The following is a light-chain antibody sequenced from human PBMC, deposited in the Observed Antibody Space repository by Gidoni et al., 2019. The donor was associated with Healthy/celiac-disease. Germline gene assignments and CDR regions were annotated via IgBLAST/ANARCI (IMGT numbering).Light chain of an antibody. V-gene: IGLV3-1*01. CDR2: QDS. CDR1: KLGDKY. CDR3: QAWDSSTVV. J-gene: IGLJ2*01. Sequence: SYELTQPPSVSVSPGQTASITCAGDKLGDKYACWYQPKPGQSPLLVIYQDSKRPSGIPERFSGSNSGNTATLTISGTQAMDEADYYCQAWDSSTVVFGGGTKLTVL.